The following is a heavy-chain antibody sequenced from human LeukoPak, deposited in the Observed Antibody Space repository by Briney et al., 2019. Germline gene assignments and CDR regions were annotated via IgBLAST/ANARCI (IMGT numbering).Heavy chain of an antibody. CDR1: GYTFTSYD. J-gene: IGHJ4*02. CDR3: ARGYTAMVKGMSPSRIAAAGTLAY. V-gene: IGHV1-8*01. CDR2: MNPNSGNT. D-gene: IGHD6-13*01. Sequence: ASVKVSCKASGYTFTSYDINWVRQATGQWLEWMGWMNPNSGNTGYAQKFQGRVTMTRNTSISTAYMELSSLRSEDTAVYYCARGYTAMVKGMSPSRIAAAGTLAYWGQGTLVTVSS.